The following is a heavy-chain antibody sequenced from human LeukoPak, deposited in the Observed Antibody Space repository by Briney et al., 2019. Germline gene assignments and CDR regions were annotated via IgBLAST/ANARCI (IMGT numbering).Heavy chain of an antibody. CDR1: GYSISSGYY. J-gene: IGHJ3*02. V-gene: IGHV4-38-2*02. Sequence: KPSETLSLTCTVSGYSISSGYYWGWIRQPPGKGLEWIGSIYHSGSTYYNPSLKSRVTISVDTSKNQFSLKLSSVTAADTAVYYCARVVYYYDSSVAFDIWGQGTMVTVSS. CDR3: ARVVYYYDSSVAFDI. CDR2: IYHSGST. D-gene: IGHD3-22*01.